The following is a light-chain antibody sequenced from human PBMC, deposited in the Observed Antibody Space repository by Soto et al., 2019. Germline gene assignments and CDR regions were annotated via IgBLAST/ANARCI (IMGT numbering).Light chain of an antibody. V-gene: IGLV1-40*01. J-gene: IGLJ2*01. Sequence: QSVLTQPPSISGAPGQRVTITCTGSDSNIGASYDVNWYQHLPGAAPNRLIYETDNRPSGVPDRFSASRSGASASLAIDKLQTGDEGDYYCQSYGSGLSVVFGGGTKLTVL. CDR1: DSNIGASYD. CDR3: QSYGSGLSVV. CDR2: ETD.